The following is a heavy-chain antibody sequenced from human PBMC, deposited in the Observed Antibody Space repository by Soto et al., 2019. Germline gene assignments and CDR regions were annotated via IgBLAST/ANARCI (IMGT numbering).Heavy chain of an antibody. CDR3: ARDSGYSSVDSVNHYFDY. CDR1: GFTFSVYW. Sequence: EVQLVESGGKVVQPGGSLRLSCVASGFTFSVYWMSWVRQAPGEGLDWVARIKIDGSGIQYADSVKGRFSISRDNAGNSVYLQMNSLRAEDTAVYYCARDSGYSSVDSVNHYFDYWGQGALVTVTS. CDR2: IKIDGSGI. J-gene: IGHJ4*02. D-gene: IGHD5-12*01. V-gene: IGHV3-7*01.